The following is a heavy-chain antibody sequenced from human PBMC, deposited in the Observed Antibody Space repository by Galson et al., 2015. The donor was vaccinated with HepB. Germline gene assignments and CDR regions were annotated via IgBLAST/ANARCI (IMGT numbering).Heavy chain of an antibody. J-gene: IGHJ2*01. V-gene: IGHV4-34*01. CDR3: ARGLGYGDYGVLVVWYFDL. CDR2: INHSGST. Sequence: LSLTCAVYGGSFSGYYWSWIRQPPGKGLEWIGEINHSGSTNYNPSLKSRVTISVDTSKNQFSLKLSSVTAADTAVYYCARGLGYGDYGVLVVWYFDLWGRGTLVTVSS. CDR1: GGSFSGYY. D-gene: IGHD4-17*01.